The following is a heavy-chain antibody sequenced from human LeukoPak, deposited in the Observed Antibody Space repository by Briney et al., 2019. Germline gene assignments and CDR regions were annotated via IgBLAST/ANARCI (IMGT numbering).Heavy chain of an antibody. CDR1: GGSISSYY. CDR2: IYHSGST. V-gene: IGHV4-38-2*02. D-gene: IGHD1-26*01. CDR3: ARLCVGASHEY. J-gene: IGHJ4*02. Sequence: SETLSLTCTVSGGSISSYYWGWIRQPPGKGLEWIGSIYHSGSTYYNPSLKSRVTISVDTSKNQFSLKLSSVTAADTAVYYCARLCVGASHEYWGQGTLVTVSS.